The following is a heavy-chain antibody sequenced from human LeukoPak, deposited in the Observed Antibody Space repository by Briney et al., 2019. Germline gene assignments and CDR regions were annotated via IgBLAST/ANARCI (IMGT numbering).Heavy chain of an antibody. V-gene: IGHV4-61*02. CDR3: ACAIYDSYFDY. D-gene: IGHD5/OR15-5a*01. CDR1: GGSISSGSYY. Sequence: PSETLSLTCTVSGGSISSGSYYWSWIRQPAGKGLEWIGRIYTSGSTNYNPSLKSRVTISVDTSKNQFSLKLSSVAAADTAVYYCACAIYDSYFDYWGQGTLVTVSS. CDR2: IYTSGST. J-gene: IGHJ4*02.